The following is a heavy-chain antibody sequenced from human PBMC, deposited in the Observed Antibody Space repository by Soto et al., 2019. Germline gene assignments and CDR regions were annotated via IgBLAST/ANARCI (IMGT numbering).Heavy chain of an antibody. J-gene: IGHJ6*02. CDR1: SDSMNSGGYY. Sequence: PSETLSLTCSVSSDSMNSGGYYWSWIRQHPGKGLEWIGYIYSNGDTYYNPSLKSRVTISVDTSKNQFSLNLTSVTAAGTAVYYCARRGGSSSGYYYYAMDVWGQGTTVTVSS. V-gene: IGHV4-31*03. CDR3: ARRGGSSSGYYYYAMDV. CDR2: IYSNGDT. D-gene: IGHD6-6*01.